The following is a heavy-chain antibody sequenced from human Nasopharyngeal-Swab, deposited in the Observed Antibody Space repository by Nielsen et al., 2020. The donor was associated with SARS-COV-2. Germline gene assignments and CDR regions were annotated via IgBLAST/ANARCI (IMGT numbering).Heavy chain of an antibody. Sequence: GGSLRLSCAASGFTFSDYYMSWIRQAPGKGLEWVSYISSSGSTIYYADSVKGRFTISRDNAKNSLYQQMNSLRAEDTAVYYCAISSGYYYPGFDYWGQGTLVTVSS. CDR1: GFTFSDYY. J-gene: IGHJ4*02. V-gene: IGHV3-11*01. CDR3: AISSGYYYPGFDY. CDR2: ISSSGSTI. D-gene: IGHD3-22*01.